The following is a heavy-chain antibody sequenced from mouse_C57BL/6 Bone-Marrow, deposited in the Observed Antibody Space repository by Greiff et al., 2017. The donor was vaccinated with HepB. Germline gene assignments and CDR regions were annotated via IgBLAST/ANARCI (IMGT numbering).Heavy chain of an antibody. CDR3: ARSVYYGNYADY. CDR1: GYTFTDYN. D-gene: IGHD2-1*01. J-gene: IGHJ2*01. Sequence: VQLKQSGPELVNPGASVKMSCKASGYTFTDYNMHWVKQSHGKSLEWIGYINPNNGGTSYNQKFKGKATLTVNKSSSTAYMELRSLTSEDSAVYYCARSVYYGNYADYWGQGTTLTVSS. CDR2: INPNNGGT. V-gene: IGHV1-22*01.